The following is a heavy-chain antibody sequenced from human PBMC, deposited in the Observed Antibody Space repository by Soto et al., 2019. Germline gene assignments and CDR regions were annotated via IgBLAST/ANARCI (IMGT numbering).Heavy chain of an antibody. CDR3: TTDNGWNYYYYGMDV. Sequence: GGSLRLSCAASGFTFSNAWMIWVRQAPGKGLEWVGRIKSKTDGGTTDYAAPVKGRFTISRDDSKNTLYLQMNSLKTEDTAVYYCTTDNGWNYYYYGMDVWGQGTTVTVSS. CDR2: IKSKTDGGTT. CDR1: GFTFSNAW. V-gene: IGHV3-15*01. J-gene: IGHJ6*02.